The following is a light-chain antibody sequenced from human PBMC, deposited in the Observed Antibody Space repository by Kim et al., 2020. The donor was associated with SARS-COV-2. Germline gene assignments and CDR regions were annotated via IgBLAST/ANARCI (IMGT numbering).Light chain of an antibody. CDR2: AAS. CDR3: IQVHNSPYT. Sequence: AVQLTQSPSSLSASVGDRVTITCRANQGLSNDLAWYQQKPGKVPKLLIYAASTLQTGVPPRFSGSESGTDFTLTISNLQPEDFATYYCIQVHNSPYTFGQGTKLEIK. J-gene: IGKJ2*01. CDR1: QGLSND. V-gene: IGKV1-6*01.